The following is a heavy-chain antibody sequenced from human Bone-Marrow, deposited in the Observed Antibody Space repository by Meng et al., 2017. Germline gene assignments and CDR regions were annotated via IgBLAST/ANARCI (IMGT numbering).Heavy chain of an antibody. CDR1: GGTFSSYA. CDR3: ARTPGKGWYSRTIDY. CDR2: INAGNGNT. D-gene: IGHD6-19*01. Sequence: SVKVSCKASGGTFSSYAISWVRQAPGQRLEWMGWINAGNGNTKYSQKFQGRVTITRDTSASTAYMELSSLRSEDTAVYYCARTPGKGWYSRTIDYWGQGTLVTVSS. V-gene: IGHV1-3*01. J-gene: IGHJ4*02.